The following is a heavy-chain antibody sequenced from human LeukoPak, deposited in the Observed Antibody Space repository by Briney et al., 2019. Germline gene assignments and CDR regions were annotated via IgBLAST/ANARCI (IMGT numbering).Heavy chain of an antibody. Sequence: LSLTCNVSGGSISDNDYSWDWIRQAPGKGLERVSHISSGSSPKYYADSVRGRFTISRDNAKKSLYLQMNSLRVEDTAVYYCARGDDGAYWGQGTLVTVSS. D-gene: IGHD3-16*01. CDR2: ISSGSSPK. V-gene: IGHV3-11*04. CDR1: GGSISDNDYS. J-gene: IGHJ4*02. CDR3: ARGDDGAY.